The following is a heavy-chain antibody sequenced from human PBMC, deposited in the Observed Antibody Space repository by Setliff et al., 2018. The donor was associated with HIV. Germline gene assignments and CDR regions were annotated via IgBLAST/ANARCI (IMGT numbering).Heavy chain of an antibody. V-gene: IGHV1-46*01. CDR3: ARGLWLVLYYFDY. D-gene: IGHD6-19*01. Sequence: ASVKVSCKASGYTFTNYDINWVRQAPGQGLEWMGIINPSAGSTSYAQRFQDRVTMTTDTSTSTVYMELSNLRSEDTAVYYCARGLWLVLYYFDYWGQGTLVTVSS. J-gene: IGHJ4*02. CDR2: INPSAGST. CDR1: GYTFTNYD.